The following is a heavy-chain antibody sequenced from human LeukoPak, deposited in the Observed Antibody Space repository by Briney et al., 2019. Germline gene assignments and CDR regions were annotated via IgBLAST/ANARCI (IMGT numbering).Heavy chain of an antibody. V-gene: IGHV4-61*02. CDR3: AGMSAGYSSGWYLGYYFDY. CDR2: IHTSGST. J-gene: IGHJ4*02. CDR1: GGSISSGSYY. Sequence: SETLSLTCTVSGGSISSGSYYWSWIRRPAGKGLEWIGRIHTSGSTNYNPSLKSRVTISVDTSKNQFSLKLSSVTAADTAVYYCAGMSAGYSSGWYLGYYFDYWGQGTLVTVS. D-gene: IGHD6-19*01.